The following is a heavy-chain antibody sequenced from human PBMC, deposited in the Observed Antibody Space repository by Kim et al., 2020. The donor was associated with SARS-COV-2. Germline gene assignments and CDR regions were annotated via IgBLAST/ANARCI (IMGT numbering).Heavy chain of an antibody. Sequence: GGSLRLSCAASGFTFSSYAMSWVRQAPGKGLEWVSAISGSGGSTYYADSVKGRFTISRDNSKNTLYLQMNSLRAEDTAVYYCAKDLARDSSGYYRGDGMDVWGQGTTVTVSS. D-gene: IGHD3-22*01. CDR1: GFTFSSYA. V-gene: IGHV3-23*01. J-gene: IGHJ6*02. CDR3: AKDLARDSSGYYRGDGMDV. CDR2: ISGSGGST.